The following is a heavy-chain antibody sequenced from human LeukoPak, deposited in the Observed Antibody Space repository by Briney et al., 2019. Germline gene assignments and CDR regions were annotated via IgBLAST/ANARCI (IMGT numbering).Heavy chain of an antibody. CDR2: IKEDGSEK. CDR3: ARVGAGGGNYFRSYYDR. J-gene: IGHJ4*02. CDR1: GFTFSSYW. D-gene: IGHD2/OR15-2a*01. V-gene: IGHV3-7*01. Sequence: GGSLRLSCAASGFTFSSYWMGWFRQAPGRGLEWVANIKEDGSEKNYVDSVKGRFSISRDNAENSLYLQMNSLRVEDTAMYYCARVGAGGGNYFRSYYDRWGRGTLVTVSS.